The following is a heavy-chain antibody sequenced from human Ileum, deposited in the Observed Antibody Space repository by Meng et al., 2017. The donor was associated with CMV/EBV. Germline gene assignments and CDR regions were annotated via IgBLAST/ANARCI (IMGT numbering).Heavy chain of an antibody. CDR3: AGEFQ. V-gene: IGHV4-38-2*02. CDR2: VYHGGNP. CDR1: GYSVSSGSY. Sequence: GSLRLSCTVSGYSVSSGSYWGWSRQPPQKGLEWIGGVYHGGNPRYNPSLERRVTMSVETSNNRFSLRLNSVTAADTAVYYCAGEFQWGQGTRVTVSS. J-gene: IGHJ4*02.